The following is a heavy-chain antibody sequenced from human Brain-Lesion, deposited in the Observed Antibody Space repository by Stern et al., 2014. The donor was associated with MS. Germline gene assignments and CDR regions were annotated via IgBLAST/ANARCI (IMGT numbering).Heavy chain of an antibody. CDR3: AGEEDIRYCSGGSCTGNWFDP. D-gene: IGHD2-15*01. J-gene: IGHJ5*02. Sequence: QMQLVESGPGLVKPSETLSLTCTVAGGSVSSTSYAWAWIRQPPGKGLEWIGDIYYSGNTHYSPSLKSRLTLSLDKSKTQFSLQLGCVTAADTAVYYCAGEEDIRYCSGGSCTGNWFDPWGQGTLVTVSS. CDR2: IYYSGNT. CDR1: GGSVSSTSYA. V-gene: IGHV4-39*02.